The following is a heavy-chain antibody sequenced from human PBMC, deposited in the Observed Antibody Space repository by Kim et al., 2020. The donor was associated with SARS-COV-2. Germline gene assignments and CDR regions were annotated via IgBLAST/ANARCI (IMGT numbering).Heavy chain of an antibody. V-gene: IGHV1-2*02. Sequence: TNYGQKVPGRVTMTRDTSISTAYMELSRLRSDDTAVYYCARVRRDFDYWGQGTLVTVSS. J-gene: IGHJ4*02. CDR2: T. CDR3: ARVRRDFDY.